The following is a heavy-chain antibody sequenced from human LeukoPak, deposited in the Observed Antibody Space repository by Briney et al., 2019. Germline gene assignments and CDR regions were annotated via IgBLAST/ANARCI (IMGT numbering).Heavy chain of an antibody. CDR2: IYYSGST. CDR1: GGSISSSSYY. V-gene: IGHV4-39*01. Sequence: SETLSLTCTVSGGSISSSSYYWGWIRQPPGKGLEWIASIYYSGSTYYNPSLRSRVTISADTSKNQFSLKLSSVTAADSAVYYCARVPYYYGSGSYNYWGQGTLVTVSS. J-gene: IGHJ4*02. D-gene: IGHD3-10*01. CDR3: ARVPYYYGSGSYNY.